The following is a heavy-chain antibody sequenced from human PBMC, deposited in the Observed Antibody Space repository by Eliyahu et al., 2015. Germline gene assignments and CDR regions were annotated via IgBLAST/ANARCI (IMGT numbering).Heavy chain of an antibody. J-gene: IGHJ4*02. CDR2: INPDGSEQ. V-gene: IGHV3-7*01. CDR3: VRDYNDRSRYDDEFPDY. Sequence: EVQLVESGGGLVQPGGSLRLXCXASGFTFSTYWMSWVRQAPGKGLEWVANINPDGSEQYYGDSLKGRFTISRDNAKNSVHLQMNSLRAEDAAIYYCVRDYNDRSRYDDEFPDYWGQGTLVTVSS. CDR1: GFTFSTYW. D-gene: IGHD3-22*01.